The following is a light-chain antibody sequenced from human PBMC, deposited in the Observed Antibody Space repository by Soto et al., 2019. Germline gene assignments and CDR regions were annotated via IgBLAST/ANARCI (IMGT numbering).Light chain of an antibody. CDR3: QQYGSSPWT. J-gene: IGKJ1*01. CDR1: QTVSGSH. Sequence: EIVLTQSPGTLSLSPGERATLSCRASQTVSGSHLAWYQQKRGQAPRLLIYGVSSRATGIPARFSGSGSGTDFTLTISRLEPADFAVYYCQQYGSSPWTFGQGAKVEI. CDR2: GVS. V-gene: IGKV3-20*01.